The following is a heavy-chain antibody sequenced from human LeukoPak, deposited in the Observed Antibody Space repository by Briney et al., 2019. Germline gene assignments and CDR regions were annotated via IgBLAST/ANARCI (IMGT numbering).Heavy chain of an antibody. CDR2: IYYSGST. Sequence: SETPSLTCTVSGGSISSYYWSWIRQPPGKGLEWIGYIYYSGSTNYNPSLKSRVTISVDTSKNQFSLKLSSVTATDTAVYYCARGLGPDFDYWGQGTLVTVSS. CDR1: GGSISSYY. CDR3: ARGLGPDFDY. V-gene: IGHV4-59*01. J-gene: IGHJ4*02.